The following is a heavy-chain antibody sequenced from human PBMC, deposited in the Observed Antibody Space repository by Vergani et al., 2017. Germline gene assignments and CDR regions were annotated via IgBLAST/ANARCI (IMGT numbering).Heavy chain of an antibody. Sequence: QVQLVESGGGVVQPGRSLRLSCAASGFTFSSYGMHWVRQAPGKGLEWVAVISYDGSNKYYADSVKGRFTISRDNSKNSLYLQMNSLRAEDTAVYYCARGFLRGPNWFDPWGQGTLVTVSS. CDR1: GFTFSSYG. CDR2: ISYDGSNK. D-gene: IGHD4-17*01. CDR3: ARGFLRGPNWFDP. J-gene: IGHJ5*02. V-gene: IGHV3-30*03.